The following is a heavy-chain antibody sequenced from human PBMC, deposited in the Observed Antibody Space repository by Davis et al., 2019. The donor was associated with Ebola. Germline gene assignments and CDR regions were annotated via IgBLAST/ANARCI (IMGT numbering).Heavy chain of an antibody. CDR3: AKAVGRFGGFDY. CDR2: ISPSGGST. D-gene: IGHD3-16*01. Sequence: GESLKISCVASGFTFTTYAMSWVRQAPGKGLEWVSRISPSGGSTYYADSVKGRFTISRDNSKNTLYLQMNSLRAEDTAVYYCAKAVGRFGGFDYWGQGTLVTVSS. CDR1: GFTFTTYA. J-gene: IGHJ4*02. V-gene: IGHV3-23*01.